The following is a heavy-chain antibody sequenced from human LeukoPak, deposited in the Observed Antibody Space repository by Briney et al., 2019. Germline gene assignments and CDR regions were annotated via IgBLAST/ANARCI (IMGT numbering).Heavy chain of an antibody. Sequence: SETLSLTCAVSGVSFDDYYWSWVRRTPGKGLEWIGEINHSGYTNDSPSLKSRVTLSIDTSRKQFSLNLRSATVADTDIYYCTRMTAGHDYWGQGTLVTVSS. CDR3: TRMTAGHDY. D-gene: IGHD2-21*02. V-gene: IGHV4-34*01. J-gene: IGHJ4*02. CDR1: GVSFDDYY. CDR2: INHSGYT.